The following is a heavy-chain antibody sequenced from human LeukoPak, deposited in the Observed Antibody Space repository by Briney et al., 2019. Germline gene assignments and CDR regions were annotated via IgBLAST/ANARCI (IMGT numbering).Heavy chain of an antibody. CDR3: ARDIAPSGQWLFDH. D-gene: IGHD6-19*01. J-gene: IGHJ4*02. CDR1: GGSITNNY. CDR2: IYYSGST. Sequence: SETLSLTCTVSGGSITNNYWSWIRQPPGKGLEWIGYIYYSGSTQYDPSLKSRVTISVDTSKNQFSLKLSSVTAADTAVYYCARDIAPSGQWLFDHWGQGTLVTVSS. V-gene: IGHV4-59*12.